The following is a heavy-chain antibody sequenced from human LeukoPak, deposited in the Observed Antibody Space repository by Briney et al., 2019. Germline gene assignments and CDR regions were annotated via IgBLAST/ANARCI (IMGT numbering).Heavy chain of an antibody. D-gene: IGHD2-15*01. CDR1: GFTFTDYY. V-gene: IGHV4-30-4*08. Sequence: LRLSCAASGFTFTDYYWSWIRQPPGKGLEWIGYIYYSGSTYYNPSLKSRVTISVDTSKNQFSLKLSSVTAADTAVYYCARESLIATPRKRYFDYWGQGTLVTVSS. CDR2: IYYSGST. J-gene: IGHJ4*02. CDR3: ARESLIATPRKRYFDY.